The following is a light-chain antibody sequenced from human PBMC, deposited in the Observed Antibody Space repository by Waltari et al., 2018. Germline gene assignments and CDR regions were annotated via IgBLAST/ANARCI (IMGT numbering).Light chain of an antibody. CDR2: DVN. J-gene: IGLJ3*02. V-gene: IGLV2-11*01. CDR1: TSDVGGYNL. CDR3: CSYAGNYNWV. Sequence: QSALPQPRSVSGSPGQSVTFSCTGTTSDVGGYNLVSWYQQHPGNAPKLMIYDVNQRPSGVPDRFSGSKSGNTASLTISGLQAEHEADYYCCSYAGNYNWVFGGGTKLTVL.